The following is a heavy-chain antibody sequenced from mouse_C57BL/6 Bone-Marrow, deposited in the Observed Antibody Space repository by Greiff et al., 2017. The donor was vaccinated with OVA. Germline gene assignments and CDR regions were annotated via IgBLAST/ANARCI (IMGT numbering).Heavy chain of an antibody. J-gene: IGHJ2*01. CDR2: ISYDGSN. CDR3: ARDPTVVPFDY. CDR1: GYSITSGYY. D-gene: IGHD1-1*01. Sequence: EVQRVESGPGLVKPSQSLSLTCSVPGYSITSGYYWNWIRQFPGNKLEWMGYISYDGSNNYNPSLKNRISITRDTSKNQFFLKLNSVTTEDTATYYCARDPTVVPFDYWGQGTTLTVSS. V-gene: IGHV3-6*01.